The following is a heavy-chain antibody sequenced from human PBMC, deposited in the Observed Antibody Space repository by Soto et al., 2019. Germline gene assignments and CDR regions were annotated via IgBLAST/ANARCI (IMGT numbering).Heavy chain of an antibody. CDR2: IYWNDDK. J-gene: IGHJ5*02. CDR3: AHLNIAAAGTRVAANWFDP. CDR1: GFSLSTSGVG. Sequence: SGPTLVNPTQTLTLTCTFSGFSLSTSGVGVGWIRQPPGKALEWLALIYWNDDKRYSPSLKSRLTITKDTSKNQVVLTMTNMDPVDTATYYCAHLNIAAAGTRVAANWFDPWGQGTLVTVSS. D-gene: IGHD6-13*01. V-gene: IGHV2-5*01.